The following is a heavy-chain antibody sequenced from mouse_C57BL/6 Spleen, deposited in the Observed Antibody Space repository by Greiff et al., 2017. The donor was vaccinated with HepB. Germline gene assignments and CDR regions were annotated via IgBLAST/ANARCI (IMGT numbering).Heavy chain of an antibody. D-gene: IGHD2-3*01. V-gene: IGHV5-9*01. CDR1: GFTFSSYT. CDR2: ISGGGGNT. Sequence: EVKLVESGGGLVKPGGSLKLSCAASGFTFSSYTMSWVRQTPEKRLEWVATISGGGGNTYYPDSVKGRFTISRDNAKNTLYLQMSSLRSEDTALYYCARGIYDGYEGFAYWGQGTLVTVSA. CDR3: ARGIYDGYEGFAY. J-gene: IGHJ3*01.